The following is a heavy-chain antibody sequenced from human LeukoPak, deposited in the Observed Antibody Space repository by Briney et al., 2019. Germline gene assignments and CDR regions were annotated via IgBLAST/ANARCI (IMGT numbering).Heavy chain of an antibody. J-gene: IGHJ3*02. Sequence: GGSLRLSCAASGFTFSSYSMNWVRQAPGKGLEWVSSISSSSSYIYYADSVKGRFTISRDNAKNSLYLQMNSLRAEDTAVYYCAKGDIVVVPAAIAAHAFDIWGQGTMVTVSS. CDR1: GFTFSSYS. V-gene: IGHV3-21*04. CDR2: ISSSSSYI. D-gene: IGHD2-2*01. CDR3: AKGDIVVVPAAIAAHAFDI.